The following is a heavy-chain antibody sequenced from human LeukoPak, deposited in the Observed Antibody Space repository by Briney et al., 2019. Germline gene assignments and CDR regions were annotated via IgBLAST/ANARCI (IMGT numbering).Heavy chain of an antibody. CDR1: GFTFSDYY. D-gene: IGHD3-10*01. J-gene: IGHJ6*02. CDR2: ISSSGSTI. Sequence: GGSLRLSCAASGFTFSDYYMSWIRQAPGKGLEWVSYISSSGSTIYYADSVKGRFTISRDNAKNSLYLQMNSLRAEDTAVYYCARAHHYYGSGSYYKGYYYGMDVWGQGTTVTVSS. V-gene: IGHV3-11*01. CDR3: ARAHHYYGSGSYYKGYYYGMDV.